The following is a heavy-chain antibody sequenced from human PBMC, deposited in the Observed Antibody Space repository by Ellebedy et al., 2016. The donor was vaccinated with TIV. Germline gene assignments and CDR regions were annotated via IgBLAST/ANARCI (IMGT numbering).Heavy chain of an antibody. Sequence: GESLKISCTGSGYSFTTYWISRVRQMPGKGLEWMGRIDPIDSYIKYSPSFQGHVTISVDKSISTAYLQWSSLKASDTAMYYCARHMNTAMTNDHWGQGTLVTVSS. CDR3: ARHMNTAMTNDH. V-gene: IGHV5-10-1*01. CDR1: GYSFTTYW. D-gene: IGHD5-18*01. J-gene: IGHJ4*02. CDR2: IDPIDSYI.